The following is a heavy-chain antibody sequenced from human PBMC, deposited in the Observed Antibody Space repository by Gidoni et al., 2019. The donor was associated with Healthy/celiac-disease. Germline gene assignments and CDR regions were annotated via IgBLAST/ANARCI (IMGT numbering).Heavy chain of an antibody. Sequence: EVQLVESGGGLVQPGGSLRLSCAASGFPFSSYSMNWGRQAPGKGLEWVSYISSSSSTIYYADSVKGRFTISRDNAKNSLYLQMNSLRDEDTAVYYCAREGDDILTGYYRQRIYYFDYWGQGTLVTVSS. V-gene: IGHV3-48*02. J-gene: IGHJ4*02. CDR2: ISSSSSTI. CDR1: GFPFSSYS. D-gene: IGHD3-9*01. CDR3: AREGDDILTGYYRQRIYYFDY.